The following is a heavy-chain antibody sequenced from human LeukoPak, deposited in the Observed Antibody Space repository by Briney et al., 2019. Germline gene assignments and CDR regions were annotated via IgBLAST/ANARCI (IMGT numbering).Heavy chain of an antibody. CDR2: INSDGSTT. D-gene: IGHD3-22*01. CDR1: GFTFSSYW. CDR3: ARSHYYDSSNFYYYYGMDV. V-gene: IGHV3-74*01. Sequence: GGSLRLSCAASGFTFSSYWMHWVRQGPGKGLVWVLRINSDGSTTRYADTVKGRFTISRDNAKNTLYLQMNSLRAEDTAVYYCARSHYYDSSNFYYYYGMDVWGQGTTVTVSS. J-gene: IGHJ6*02.